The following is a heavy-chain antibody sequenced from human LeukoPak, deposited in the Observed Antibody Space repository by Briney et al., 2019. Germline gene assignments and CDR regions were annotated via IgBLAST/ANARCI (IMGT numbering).Heavy chain of an antibody. J-gene: IGHJ4*02. CDR3: AREAGTGDY. CDR2: IKKDGSEK. Sequence: GGSLRLSCAASGFTFSNYWMSWVRQAPGKGLEWVANIKKDGSEKYYVDSVKGRFTISRDNAKNSLYLQMNSLRAEDTAVYYCAREAGTGDYWGQGTLVTVSS. V-gene: IGHV3-7*01. CDR1: GFTFSNYW. D-gene: IGHD6-19*01.